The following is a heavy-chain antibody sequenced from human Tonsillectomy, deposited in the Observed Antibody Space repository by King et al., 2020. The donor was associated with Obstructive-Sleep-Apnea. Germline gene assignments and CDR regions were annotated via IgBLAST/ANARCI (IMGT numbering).Heavy chain of an antibody. CDR2: IWYDGRNK. D-gene: IGHD1-14*01. Sequence: VQLVESGGGVVQPGRSLRLSCAASGFNFSNYGMHWVRQAPGQGLEWVAVIWYDGRNKYYADSGKGRFTISRDNSKNTLYLQMNSLRAEDTAVYYCAKGVGRKWGQGTLVTVSS. CDR3: AKGVGRK. CDR1: GFNFSNYG. J-gene: IGHJ4*02. V-gene: IGHV3-33*06.